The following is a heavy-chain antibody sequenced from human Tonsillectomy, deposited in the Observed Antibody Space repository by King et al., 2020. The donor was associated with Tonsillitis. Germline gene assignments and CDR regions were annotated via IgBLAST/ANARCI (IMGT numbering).Heavy chain of an antibody. D-gene: IGHD3-22*01. CDR1: GGSISTYF. J-gene: IGHJ3*02. Sequence: VQLQESGPGLVKPSETLSLTCTVSGGSISTYFWSWVRQPPGKRLEWLGYIYYGGNTNYNPSLQSRVTIPADTSKNQLSLNLTSVTAADTAVYYCARDRRVGYSYDRSGHSVDAFDIWGQGTMVTVSS. V-gene: IGHV4-59*01. CDR2: IYYGGNT. CDR3: ARDRRVGYSYDRSGHSVDAFDI.